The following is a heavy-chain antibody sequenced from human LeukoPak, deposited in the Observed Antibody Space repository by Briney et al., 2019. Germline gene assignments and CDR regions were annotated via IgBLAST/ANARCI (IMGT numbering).Heavy chain of an antibody. CDR3: ARGYYDFWSSVNYMDV. CDR1: GFTFSSYW. Sequence: RGASLRLSCAASGFTFSSYWMHWVRQAPGKGLVWVSRINTNGSSTSYADSVKGRFTISRDNAKNTLYLQMNSLRAEDTAVYYCARGYYDFWSSVNYMDVWGKGTTVPVS. V-gene: IGHV3-74*01. J-gene: IGHJ6*03. CDR2: INTNGSST. D-gene: IGHD3-3*01.